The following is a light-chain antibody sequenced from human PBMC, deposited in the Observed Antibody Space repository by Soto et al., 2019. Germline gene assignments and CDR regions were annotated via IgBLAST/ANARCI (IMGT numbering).Light chain of an antibody. J-gene: IGKJ1*01. CDR3: MKDTHWPPWT. CDR1: QSLVHNDGNTY. V-gene: IGKV2-24*01. CDR2: KIS. Sequence: DIVLTQSPISSPVTLGQPASISCRSSQSLVHNDGNTYLSWLHQRPGQPPRLLIYKISNRFSGVQDRFSGSGAGTDFTMKISRVGADDVGGYYCMKDTHWPPWTFGEGTKV.